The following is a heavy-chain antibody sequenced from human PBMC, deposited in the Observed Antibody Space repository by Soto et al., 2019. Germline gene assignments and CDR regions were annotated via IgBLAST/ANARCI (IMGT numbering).Heavy chain of an antibody. CDR2: ISYDGSNK. V-gene: IGHV3-30*18. Sequence: QVQLVESGGGVVQPGISLRLSCAASGFTFSSYGMHWVRQAPGKGLAWVAVISYDGSNKYYADSVKGRFTISRDNSKNALYLQMNSLRAEDTAVYYCAKIGYSYGDAFDIWGQGTMVTVSS. CDR1: GFTFSSYG. D-gene: IGHD5-18*01. CDR3: AKIGYSYGDAFDI. J-gene: IGHJ3*02.